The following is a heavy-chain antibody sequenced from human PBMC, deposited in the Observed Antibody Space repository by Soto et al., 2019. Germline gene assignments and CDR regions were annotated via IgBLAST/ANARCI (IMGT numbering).Heavy chain of an antibody. CDR1: GFTFSSYW. CDR3: ARADVQYYDSSGYYSIFDY. V-gene: IGHV3-7*01. D-gene: IGHD3-22*01. J-gene: IGHJ4*02. CDR2: IKQDGSEK. Sequence: EVQLVESGGGLVQPGGSLRLSCAASGFTFSSYWMSWVRQAPGKGLEWVANIKQDGSEKYYVDSVKGRFTISRDNAKNSLYLQMNSLRAEDTAVYYCARADVQYYDSSGYYSIFDYWGQGTLVTVSS.